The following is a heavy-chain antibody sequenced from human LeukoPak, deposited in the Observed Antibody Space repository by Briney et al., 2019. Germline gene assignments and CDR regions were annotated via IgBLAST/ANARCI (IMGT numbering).Heavy chain of an antibody. CDR3: ARDIRYYTGQD. CDR1: GGSISSGSFY. Sequence: PSETLSLTCTVSGGSISSGSFYWGWIRQPPRKGLEWIGSIYNSGSIYYNPSLKSRVSISLDTSKNQFSLKLSSVTATDTAVYYCARDIRYYTGQDWGQGTLVTVSS. CDR2: IYNSGSI. J-gene: IGHJ4*02. D-gene: IGHD3-3*01. V-gene: IGHV4-39*07.